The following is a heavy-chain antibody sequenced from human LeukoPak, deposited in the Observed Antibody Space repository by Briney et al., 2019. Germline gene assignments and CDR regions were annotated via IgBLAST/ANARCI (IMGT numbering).Heavy chain of an antibody. D-gene: IGHD5-12*01. CDR3: ASLDSGYGADY. V-gene: IGHV3-48*03. Sequence: PGGSLRLSCAASGFTFSSYEMNWVRQAPGKGLEWVSYISSSGSTIKYRDSVKGRFTISRDNAKNSLYLQMNSLRAEDTAVYYCASLDSGYGADYWGQGTLVTVSS. CDR1: GFTFSSYE. J-gene: IGHJ4*02. CDR2: ISSSGSTI.